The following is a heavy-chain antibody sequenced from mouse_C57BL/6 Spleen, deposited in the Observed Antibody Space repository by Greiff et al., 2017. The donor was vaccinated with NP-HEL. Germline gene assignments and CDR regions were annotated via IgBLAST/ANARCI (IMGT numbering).Heavy chain of an antibody. V-gene: IGHV1-80*01. D-gene: IGHD2-1*01. J-gene: IGHJ2*01. CDR1: GYAFSSYW. Sequence: VQLQQSGAELVKPGASVKISCKASGYAFSSYWMNWVKQRPGTGLEWIGQIYPGDGDTNYNGKFKGKATLTADKSSSTAYMQLSSLTSEDSAVYFCARDLGNYGFDYWGQGTTLTVSS. CDR2: IYPGDGDT. CDR3: ARDLGNYGFDY.